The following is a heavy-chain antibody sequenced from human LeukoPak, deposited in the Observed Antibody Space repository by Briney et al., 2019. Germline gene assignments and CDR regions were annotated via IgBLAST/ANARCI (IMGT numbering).Heavy chain of an antibody. Sequence: ASVKVSCKASGGTFISYAISWVRQAPGQGLEWMGGIIPIFGTANYAQKFQGRVTITADESTSTAYMELSSLRSEDTAVYYCARDLYYYDSSGPFDYWGQGTLVTVSS. CDR2: IIPIFGTA. D-gene: IGHD3-22*01. CDR3: ARDLYYYDSSGPFDY. J-gene: IGHJ4*02. CDR1: GGTFISYA. V-gene: IGHV1-69*13.